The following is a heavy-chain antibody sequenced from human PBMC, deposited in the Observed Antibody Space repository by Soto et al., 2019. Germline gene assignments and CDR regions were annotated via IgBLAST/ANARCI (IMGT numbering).Heavy chain of an antibody. CDR3: AKDWGTRSYYYYMDV. Sequence: QGQLVESGGGVVQPGRSLRLSCAASKFTFSDYGFHWVRRAPGKGLEWVAFISHDGTAKYYGASVKGRFSISRDESNNTLFLQMNSLRREDTAVYYCAKDWGTRSYYYYMDVWGEGTTVTVSS. CDR1: KFTFSDYG. D-gene: IGHD3-16*01. J-gene: IGHJ6*03. CDR2: ISHDGTAK. V-gene: IGHV3-30*18.